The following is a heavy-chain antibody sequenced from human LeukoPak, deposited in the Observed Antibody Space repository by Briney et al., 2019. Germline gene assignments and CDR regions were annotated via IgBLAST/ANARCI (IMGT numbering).Heavy chain of an antibody. D-gene: IGHD1-26*01. CDR2: IYPGDSDT. CDR1: GYSFTSYW. V-gene: IGHV5-51*01. Sequence: GESLKISCKGSGYSFTSYWIGWVRQMPGKGLEWMGIIYPGDSDTRYSPSFQGQVTISADKSISTACLQWSSLKASDTAMYYCARRSSYDGDAFDIWGQGTMVTVSS. J-gene: IGHJ3*02. CDR3: ARRSSYDGDAFDI.